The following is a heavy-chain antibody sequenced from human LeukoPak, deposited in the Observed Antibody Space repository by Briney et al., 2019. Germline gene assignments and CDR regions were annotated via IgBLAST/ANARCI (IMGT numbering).Heavy chain of an antibody. Sequence: VASVKVSCKASGYTFTGYYMHWVRQAPGQGLEWMGWINPNSGGTNYAQKFQGRVTMTRDTSISTAYMELSRPRSDDTAVYYCARVVYSSGWSDYWGQGTLVTVSS. J-gene: IGHJ4*02. CDR2: INPNSGGT. CDR1: GYTFTGYY. D-gene: IGHD6-19*01. V-gene: IGHV1-2*02. CDR3: ARVVYSSGWSDY.